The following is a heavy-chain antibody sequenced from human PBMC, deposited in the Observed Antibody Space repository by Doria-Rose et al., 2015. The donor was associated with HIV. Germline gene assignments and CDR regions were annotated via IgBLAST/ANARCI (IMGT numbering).Heavy chain of an antibody. CDR3: ARIKSSRWYHKYYFDF. V-gene: IGHV2-26*01. D-gene: IGHD6-13*01. CDR2: IFSDDER. Sequence: SGPVLVRPTETLTLTCTVSGVSLSSPGMGVSWTRQPPGKALEWLANIFSDDERSYKTSLKSRLTISRSTSKSQVVLTMTAMDPVDTATYYCARIKSSRWYHKYYFDFWGQGTLVIVSA. J-gene: IGHJ4*02. CDR1: GVSLSSPGMG.